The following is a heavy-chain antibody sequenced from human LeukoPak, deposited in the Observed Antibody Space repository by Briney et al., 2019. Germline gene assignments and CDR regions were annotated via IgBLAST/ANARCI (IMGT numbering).Heavy chain of an antibody. CDR3: ARKVGLGRYYGMDV. CDR1: GFILSDHH. V-gene: IGHV3-72*01. Sequence: GGSLRLSCAASGFILSDHHMDWVRQAPGKGLEWVGRTRNKARSYTTEYAASVRGRFTISRDDSKTSVYLQMNSLRAEDTAVYYCARKVGLGRYYGMDVWGQGTTVTVSS. CDR2: TRNKARSYTT. J-gene: IGHJ6*02.